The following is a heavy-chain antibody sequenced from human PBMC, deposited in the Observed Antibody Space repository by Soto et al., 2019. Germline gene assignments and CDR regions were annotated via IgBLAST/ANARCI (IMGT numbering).Heavy chain of an antibody. CDR1: GGSVSSGSYY. CDR3: SRDAVVIRGVPAEIDY. CDR2: IDYSGHT. D-gene: IGHD3-10*01. V-gene: IGHV4-61*01. J-gene: IGHJ4*02. Sequence: PSETLSLTCTVTGGSVSSGSYYWSWIRQPPGKGLEWIGYIDYSGHTNYNPSLKSRVTISVDTSKNQFSLKLRSMTAADTAVYYCSRDAVVIRGVPAEIDYWGQGALVTVSS.